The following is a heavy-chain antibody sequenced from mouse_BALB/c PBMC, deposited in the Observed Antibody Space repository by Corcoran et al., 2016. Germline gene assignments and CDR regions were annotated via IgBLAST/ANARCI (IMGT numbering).Heavy chain of an antibody. D-gene: IGHD2-4*01. Sequence: EVQLQQSGAELVRQGALVKLSCKASGFNIKDYYMHRVKQRPEKGLEWIGWIDPENGNTIYDPKFQGKARIQADTSSKTAYLQLSRLTSEDTAVYYCASIYYDYAWFAYWGQETLVNVSA. CDR1: GFNIKDYY. V-gene: IGHV14-1*02. CDR3: ASIYYDYAWFAY. CDR2: IDPENGNT. J-gene: IGHJ3*01.